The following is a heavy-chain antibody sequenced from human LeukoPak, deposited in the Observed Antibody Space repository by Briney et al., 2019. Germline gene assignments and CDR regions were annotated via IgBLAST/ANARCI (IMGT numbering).Heavy chain of an antibody. CDR2: INSGSTYT. D-gene: IGHD5-18*01. J-gene: IGHJ4*02. Sequence: PGGSLRLSCAASGFXFSDYYISWIRQAPGKGLEWVSYINSGSTYTIYADSVKGRFTISRDNAKKSLYLQMNSLRAEDTAVYYCARAGYSSTSRIDYWGQGTLVTVSS. CDR3: ARAGYSSTSRIDY. CDR1: GFXFSDYY. V-gene: IGHV3-11*06.